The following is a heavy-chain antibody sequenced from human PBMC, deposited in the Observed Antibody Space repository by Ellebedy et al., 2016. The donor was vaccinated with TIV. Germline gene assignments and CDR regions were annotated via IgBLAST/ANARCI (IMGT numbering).Heavy chain of an antibody. CDR2: IVVGSGNT. Sequence: SVKVSXXASGFTFTSSAMQLVRQARGQRLEWIGWIVVGSGNTNYAQKFQERVTITRDMSTSTAYMELSSLRSEDTAVYYCARRSYDDAFDIWGQGTMVTVSS. V-gene: IGHV1-58*02. CDR1: GFTFTSSA. J-gene: IGHJ3*02. CDR3: ARRSYDDAFDI. D-gene: IGHD1-26*01.